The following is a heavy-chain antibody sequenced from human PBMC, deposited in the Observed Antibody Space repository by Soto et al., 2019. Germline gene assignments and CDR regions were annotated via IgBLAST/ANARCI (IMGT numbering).Heavy chain of an antibody. CDR3: ARAGGIQGQGWFGP. D-gene: IGHD3-16*01. V-gene: IGHV1-69*06. CDR1: GGTFSSYA. CDR2: IIPIFGTA. J-gene: IGHJ5*02. Sequence: QVQLVQSGAEVKKPGSSVKVSCKASGGTFSSYAISWVRQAPGQGLEWMGGIIPIFGTATYAQKFQGRVRITADKSTSTGEMEVGSRGSEDTAVYYCARAGGIQGQGWFGPWGQGTLVTVSS.